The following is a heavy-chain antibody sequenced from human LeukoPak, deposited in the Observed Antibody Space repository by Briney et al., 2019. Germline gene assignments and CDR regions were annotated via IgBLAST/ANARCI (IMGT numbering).Heavy chain of an antibody. CDR2: INPDSGVT. CDR3: ARESLSGTTTIWFGP. J-gene: IGHJ5*02. D-gene: IGHD1-20*01. CDR1: GYIFSGYY. V-gene: IGHV1-2*02. Sequence: ASVKVSCEASGYIFSGYYIHWVRQAPGQGLQWMGWINPDSGVTNYEEKFQGRVTMTRDTSISTAYMELSILRSDDTAVYYCARESLSGTTTIWFGPWGQGTLVSVSS.